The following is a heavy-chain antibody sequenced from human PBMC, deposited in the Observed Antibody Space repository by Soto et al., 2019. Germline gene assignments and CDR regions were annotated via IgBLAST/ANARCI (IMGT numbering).Heavy chain of an antibody. V-gene: IGHV1-18*01. J-gene: IGHJ6*02. CDR2: ISTYSGNT. CDR1: GYIFVNYG. Sequence: QVQLVQSGAEVRKPGSSVKVSCKASGYIFVNYGIAWVRQAPGQGLEWMGWISTYSGNTHYANKVQGRLTMTTDTSTSTTYMDLGSLKPEGTGVYYWAMFDNYVAPPPVDVWGQGTMVTVSS. CDR3: AMFDNYVAPPPVDV. D-gene: IGHD3-16*01.